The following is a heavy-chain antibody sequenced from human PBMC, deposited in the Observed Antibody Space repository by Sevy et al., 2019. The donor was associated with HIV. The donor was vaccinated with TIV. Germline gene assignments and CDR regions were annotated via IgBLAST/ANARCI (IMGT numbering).Heavy chain of an antibody. J-gene: IGHJ6*02. CDR2: ISAYNGNT. D-gene: IGHD3-3*01. V-gene: IGHV1-18*01. CDR1: GYTFTSYG. CDR3: AGVRVLRFLEWSAGKYGMDV. Sequence: ASVKVSCKASGYTFTSYGISWVRQAPGQGLEWMGWISAYNGNTNYAQKLQGRVTMTTDTSTSTAYRELRSLRSDDTAVYYCAGVRVLRFLEWSAGKYGMDVWGQGTTVTVSS.